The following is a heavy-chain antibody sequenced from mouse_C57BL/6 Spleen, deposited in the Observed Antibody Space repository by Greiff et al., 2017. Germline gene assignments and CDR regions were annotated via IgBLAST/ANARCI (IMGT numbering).Heavy chain of an antibody. CDR3: AREDDGYYVSFDY. D-gene: IGHD2-3*01. J-gene: IGHJ2*01. V-gene: IGHV5-17*01. CDR2: ISSGSSTI. CDR1: GFTFSDYG. Sequence: DVHLVESGGGLVKPGGSLKLSCAASGFTFSDYGMHWVRQAPEKGLEWVAYISSGSSTIYYADTVKGRFTISRDNAKNTLFLQMTSLRSEDTAMYYCAREDDGYYVSFDYWGQGTTLTVSS.